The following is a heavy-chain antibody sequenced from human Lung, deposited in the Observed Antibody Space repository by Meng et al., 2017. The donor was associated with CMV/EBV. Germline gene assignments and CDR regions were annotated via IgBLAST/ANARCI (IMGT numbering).Heavy chain of an antibody. CDR3: AKDRGATNRYGMDV. CDR2: ISWNSGSI. Sequence: GGPLRLSCAASGFTFGDYAMHWVRQAPGKGLEWVSGISWNSGSIGYADSVKGRFTISRDNAKNSLYLQMNSLRAEDTALYYCAKDRGATNRYGMDVWGQGTTVTVSS. D-gene: IGHD1-26*01. J-gene: IGHJ6*02. V-gene: IGHV3-9*01. CDR1: GFTFGDYA.